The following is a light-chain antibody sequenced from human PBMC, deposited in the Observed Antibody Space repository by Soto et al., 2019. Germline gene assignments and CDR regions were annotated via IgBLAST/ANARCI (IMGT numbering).Light chain of an antibody. J-gene: IGLJ3*02. CDR2: EVS. V-gene: IGLV2-14*01. CDR3: SSFTSSSTWV. CDR1: ASDIGGHNY. Sequence: SALTQPASLSGSPGQSITISCTGTASDIGGHNYVSWYRHHPGKAPKLVIYEVSNRPSGVSNRFSGSKSDNTASLTISGLQAEDEADYYCSSFTSSSTWVFGGGTKLTVL.